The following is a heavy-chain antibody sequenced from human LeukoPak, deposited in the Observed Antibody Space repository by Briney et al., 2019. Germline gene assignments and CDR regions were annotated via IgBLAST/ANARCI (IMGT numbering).Heavy chain of an antibody. V-gene: IGHV3-72*01. J-gene: IGHJ4*02. CDR3: GSSVSCSPLDY. CDR1: GFTFSSYA. D-gene: IGHD1-26*01. Sequence: SGGSLRLSCAVSGFTFSSYAISCDRQAPGKGLEWVGRIRKKNNSNTTESAESENDRFTISRDDSKNSLYLQMNSLKTEDTAVYYCGSSVSCSPLDYWGQGTLVTVSS. CDR2: IRKKNNSNTT.